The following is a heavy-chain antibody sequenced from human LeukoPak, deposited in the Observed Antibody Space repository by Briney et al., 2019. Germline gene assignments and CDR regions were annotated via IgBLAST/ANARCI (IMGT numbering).Heavy chain of an antibody. CDR3: ARDTSSYDFWSGYYFGWLDY. D-gene: IGHD3-3*01. CDR2: IKQDGSEK. J-gene: IGHJ4*02. CDR1: GFTFSSYW. Sequence: GGSLRLSCAASGFTFSSYWMSWVRQAPGKGLEWVANIKQDGSEKYYVDSVKGRFTISRDNAKNSLYLQMNNLRAEDTAVYYCARDTSSYDFWSGYYFGWLDYWGQGTLVTVSS. V-gene: IGHV3-7*01.